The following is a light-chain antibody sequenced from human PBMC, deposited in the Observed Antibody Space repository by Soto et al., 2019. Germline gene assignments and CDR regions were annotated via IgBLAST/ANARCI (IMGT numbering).Light chain of an antibody. CDR1: QRVSSN. Sequence: EIVMTQSPATLSVSPGERATLSCRASQRVSSNLAWYQQKPGQAPRLLIYGASTSATGIPARFSGSGSGTEFTLTISSLQSEDFAVYYCQQYNNLLYTFGQGTKLEIK. V-gene: IGKV3-15*01. J-gene: IGKJ2*01. CDR2: GAS. CDR3: QQYNNLLYT.